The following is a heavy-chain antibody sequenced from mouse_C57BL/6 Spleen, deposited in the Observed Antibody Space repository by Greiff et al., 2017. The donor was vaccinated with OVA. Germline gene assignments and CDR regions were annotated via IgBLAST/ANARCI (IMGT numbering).Heavy chain of an antibody. CDR2: IDPNSGGT. Sequence: QVQLQQSGAELVKPGASVKLSCKASGYTFTSYWMHWVKQRPGRGLEWIGRIDPNSGGTKYNEKFKSKATLTVDKPSSTAYMQLSSLTSEDSAVYYCARDYGNPYYYAMDYWGQGTSVTVSS. CDR1: GYTFTSYW. J-gene: IGHJ4*01. V-gene: IGHV1-72*01. CDR3: ARDYGNPYYYAMDY. D-gene: IGHD2-1*01.